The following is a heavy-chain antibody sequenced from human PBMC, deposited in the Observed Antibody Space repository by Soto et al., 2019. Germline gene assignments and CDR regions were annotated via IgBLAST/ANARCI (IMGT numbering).Heavy chain of an antibody. Sequence: SVKVSRKASGGTFSSYAISWVRQAPGQGLEWMGGIIPIFGTANYAQKFQGRVTITADESTSTAYMELSSLRSEDTAVYYCARDAPINYYDSSGLPRPYFDYWGQGTLVTVSS. J-gene: IGHJ4*02. D-gene: IGHD3-22*01. V-gene: IGHV1-69*13. CDR3: ARDAPINYYDSSGLPRPYFDY. CDR1: GGTFSSYA. CDR2: IIPIFGTA.